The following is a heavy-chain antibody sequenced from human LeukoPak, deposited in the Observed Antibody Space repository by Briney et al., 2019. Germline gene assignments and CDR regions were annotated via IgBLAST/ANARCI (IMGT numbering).Heavy chain of an antibody. J-gene: IGHJ4*02. CDR2: INPNSGGT. V-gene: IGHV1-2*06. CDR1: GYTFTGYY. CDR3: ARGYCGGDCYGLFDY. Sequence: GASVKVSCKASGYTFTGYYMHWVRQAPGQGLEWMGRINPNSGGTNYAQKFQGRVTMTRDTSISTAYMELSRLRSDDTAAYYCARGYCGGDCYGLFDYWGQGTLVTVSS. D-gene: IGHD2-21*02.